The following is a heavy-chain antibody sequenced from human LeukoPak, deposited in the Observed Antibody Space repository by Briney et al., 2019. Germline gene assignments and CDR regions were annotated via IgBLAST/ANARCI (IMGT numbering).Heavy chain of an antibody. CDR1: GASINNNY. CDR3: ASGTFDGPLYGTYWYFHV. D-gene: IGHD1-14*01. CDR2: IYSNVNT. V-gene: IGHV4-59*01. Sequence: SETLSHTSAVSGASINNNYWTWVRQPPGKGLEWIGYIYSNVNTNYNPSLKGRVTMSIETSKNQFSLQLPSVTAADTAVYYCASGTFDGPLYGTYWYFHVWGRGTLVTVSS. J-gene: IGHJ2*01.